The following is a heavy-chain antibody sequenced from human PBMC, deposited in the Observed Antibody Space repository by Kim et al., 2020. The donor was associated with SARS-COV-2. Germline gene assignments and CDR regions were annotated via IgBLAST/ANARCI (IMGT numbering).Heavy chain of an antibody. V-gene: IGHV3-7*01. J-gene: IGHJ4*02. CDR3: AREPCGGNGGKADS. CDR2: INQDGSEK. Sequence: GGSLRLSCAASGFTFNKCWMGWVRQAPGKGLEWVANINQDGSEKHYVDSVKGRFTISRDNAKNTLFLQMNSLRAEDTAVYYCAREPCGGNGGKADSWGQG. D-gene: IGHD1-1*01. CDR1: GFTFNKCW.